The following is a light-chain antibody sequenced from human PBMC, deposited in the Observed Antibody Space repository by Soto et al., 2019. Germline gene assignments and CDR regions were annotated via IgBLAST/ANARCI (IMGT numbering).Light chain of an antibody. CDR3: GTWDSSLSAAYV. CDR2: DNN. CDR1: SSNFGSNY. V-gene: IGLV1-51*01. J-gene: IGLJ1*01. Sequence: QSALTQPPSVSAAPGQKVTISCSGSSSNFGSNYVSWYQQLPGTAPQLLIFDNNKRPSGIPDRFSGSKSGTSATLGITGLQTGDEADYYCGTWDSSLSAAYVFATGTKVTVL.